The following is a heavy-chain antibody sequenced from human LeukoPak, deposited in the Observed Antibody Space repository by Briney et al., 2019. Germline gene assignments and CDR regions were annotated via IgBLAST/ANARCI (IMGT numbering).Heavy chain of an antibody. D-gene: IGHD1-26*01. V-gene: IGHV3-48*01. CDR1: GFTLSSYG. CDR2: ISSSSSAI. Sequence: GGSLRLSCAASGFTLSSYGMNWVRQAPGKGLEWVSYISSSSSAIYYADSVRGRFTIFRDNSKNTLYLQMNSLRAEDTAVYYCAKDLRVGATRFDYWGQGTLVTVSS. J-gene: IGHJ4*02. CDR3: AKDLRVGATRFDY.